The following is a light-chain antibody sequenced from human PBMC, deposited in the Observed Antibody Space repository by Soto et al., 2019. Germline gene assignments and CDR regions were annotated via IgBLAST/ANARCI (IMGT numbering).Light chain of an antibody. CDR3: QTWGTGIHVV. Sequence: QAVVTQSPSASASLGASVKLTCTLSSGHSSYAIAWHQQQPEKGPRYLMKLDSDGSHTKGDAIPDRFSGSSPGAERYLTISSLQSEDEADYYCQTWGTGIHVVFGGGTKLTVL. J-gene: IGLJ2*01. V-gene: IGLV4-69*01. CDR2: LDSDGSH. CDR1: SGHSSYA.